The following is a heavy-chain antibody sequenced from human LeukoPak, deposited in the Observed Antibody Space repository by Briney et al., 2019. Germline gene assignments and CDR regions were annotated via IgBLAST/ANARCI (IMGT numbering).Heavy chain of an antibody. D-gene: IGHD2-21*01. CDR2: IYYSGST. CDR3: ARGVVIAPQTFDY. CDR1: GGSISSYY. V-gene: IGHV4-59*01. J-gene: IGHJ4*02. Sequence: SETLSLTCTVSGGSISSYYWSWIRQPPGKGLEWIGYIYYSGSTSYNPSLKSRVTISVDTSKNQFSLKLSSVTAADTAVYYCARGVVIAPQTFDYWGQGTLVTVSS.